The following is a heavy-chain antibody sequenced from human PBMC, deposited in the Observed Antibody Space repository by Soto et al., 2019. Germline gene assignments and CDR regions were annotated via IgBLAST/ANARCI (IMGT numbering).Heavy chain of an antibody. J-gene: IGHJ5*02. CDR1: GYTFVDYG. V-gene: IGHV1-18*04. D-gene: IGHD1-1*01. CDR3: ARVPTPTHGDSNQNNFSDP. CDR2: ISPYNGNT. Sequence: ASVKVSCKASGYTFVDYGFSWVRQAPGQGLEWMGWISPYNGNTHYVETFQGRVTMTTDTSTSTAFMELRTLTSDDTAVYYCARVPTPTHGDSNQNNFSDPWGQGTLVTVS.